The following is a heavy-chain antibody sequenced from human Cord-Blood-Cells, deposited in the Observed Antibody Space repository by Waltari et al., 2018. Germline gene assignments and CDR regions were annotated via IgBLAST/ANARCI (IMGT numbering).Heavy chain of an antibody. Sequence: QVQLVQSGAEVKKPGASVKVSCKASGYTFTSYYMHWVRQAPGQGLEWMGIINPSGGSTSYAQKFQGRVTMTRDTSTSTVYMELSSLRSEDTAVYYCARDHHPLSDSYYYYYGMDVWGQGTTVTVSS. CDR1: GYTFTSYY. J-gene: IGHJ6*02. CDR3: ARDHHPLSDSYYYYYGMDV. V-gene: IGHV1-46*01. CDR2: INPSGGST.